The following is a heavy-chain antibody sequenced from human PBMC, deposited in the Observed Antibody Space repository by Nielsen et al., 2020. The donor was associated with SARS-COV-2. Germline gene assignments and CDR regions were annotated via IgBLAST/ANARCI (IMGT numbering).Heavy chain of an antibody. V-gene: IGHV1-2*02. Sequence: ASVKVSCKVSGYTLTELSMHWVRQAPGQGLEWMGWIAPYSGHTDFAQKFEDRVTMTTDTSTNTAYMELRRLRSDDTAIYYCARDDYGDLGALDYWGQGTRITVSS. CDR2: IAPYSGHT. CDR1: GYTLTELS. CDR3: ARDDYGDLGALDY. J-gene: IGHJ4*02. D-gene: IGHD4-17*01.